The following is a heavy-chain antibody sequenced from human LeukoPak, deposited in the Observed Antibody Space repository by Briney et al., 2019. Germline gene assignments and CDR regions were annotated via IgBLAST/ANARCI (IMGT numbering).Heavy chain of an antibody. CDR3: ARGYYGMDV. CDR2: TYYRSRWYN. CDR1: GDSVSSNSAA. J-gene: IGHJ6*02. Sequence: SQTLSLTCAISGDSVSSNSAAWTWIRQSPSRGLEWLGRTYYRSRWYNDYAVSVESRITINPDTSRNQFSLQLNSVTPEDTAVYYCARGYYGMDVWGQGTTVTVSS. V-gene: IGHV6-1*01.